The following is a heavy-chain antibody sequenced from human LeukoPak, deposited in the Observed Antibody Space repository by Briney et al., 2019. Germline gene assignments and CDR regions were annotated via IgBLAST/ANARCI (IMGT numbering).Heavy chain of an antibody. CDR2: ITTGGGST. D-gene: IGHD1-26*01. J-gene: IGHJ4*02. V-gene: IGHV3-23*01. CDR1: GFTFSSYA. CDR3: AGRMGATKLDF. Sequence: GGSLRLSCAASGFTFSSYALSWVRQAPGKGLEWVSAITTGGGSTFYADSVKGRFTTSRDNSKNTLYLQMNSLRAEDTAVYDRAGRMGATKLDFWGQVTLVTVSS.